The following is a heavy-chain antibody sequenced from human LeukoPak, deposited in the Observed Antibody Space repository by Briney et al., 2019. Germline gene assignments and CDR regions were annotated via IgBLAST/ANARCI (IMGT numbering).Heavy chain of an antibody. Sequence: TGGSLRLSCAASGFTVSSNYMSWVRQPPGKGLEWIGSIYYSGSTYYNPSLKSRVTISVDTSKSQFSLKLRFVTAADTAVYYCATVSYCSSTSCYRFDPWGQGTLVTVSS. V-gene: IGHV4-39*07. CDR3: ATVSYCSSTSCYRFDP. CDR2: IYYSGST. J-gene: IGHJ5*02. D-gene: IGHD2-2*02. CDR1: GFTVSSNY.